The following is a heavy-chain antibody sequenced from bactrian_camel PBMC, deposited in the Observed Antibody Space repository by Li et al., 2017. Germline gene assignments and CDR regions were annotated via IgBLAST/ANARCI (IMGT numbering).Heavy chain of an antibody. CDR1: KFEYSLYC. CDR3: AADQLAFGLSNGYRY. CDR2: VDFDGSP. V-gene: IGHV3S6*01. D-gene: IGHD3*01. Sequence: QLVESGGGSVQAGGSLRLSCAASKFEYSLYCMGWFRRSPGKEREGVASVDFDGSPYYADSVKGRFTISKDNAKNTLYLQMDSLKPEDTAMYYCAADQLAFGLSNGYRYWGQGTQ. J-gene: IGHJ4*01.